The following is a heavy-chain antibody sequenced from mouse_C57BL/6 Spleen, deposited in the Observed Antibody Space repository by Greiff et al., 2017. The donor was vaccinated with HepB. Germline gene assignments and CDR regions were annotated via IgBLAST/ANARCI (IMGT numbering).Heavy chain of an antibody. CDR2: IYPGDGDT. V-gene: IGHV1-82*01. D-gene: IGHD1-1*01. J-gene: IGHJ2*01. CDR1: GYAFSSSW. Sequence: VQLQQSGPELVKPGASVKISCKASGYAFSSSWMNWVKQRPGKGLEWIGRIYPGDGDTNYNGKFKGKTTLTADKSSSTAYMQLSSLTSEDSAVYFCERVTTVHFDYWGQGTTLTVA. CDR3: ERVTTVHFDY.